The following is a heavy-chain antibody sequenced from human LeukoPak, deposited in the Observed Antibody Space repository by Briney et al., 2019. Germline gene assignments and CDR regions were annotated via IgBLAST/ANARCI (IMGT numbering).Heavy chain of an antibody. V-gene: IGHV4-39*01. CDR1: GGSISSGSYY. CDR3: ARQTGSGLFILP. J-gene: IGHJ4*02. CDR2: IYYSGNT. D-gene: IGHD3/OR15-3a*01. Sequence: SETLSLTCTVSGGSISSGSYYWNWIRQPPGKGLEWIGSIYYSGNTYYNASLKSQVSISIDTSKNQFSLRLTSVTAADTAVYYCARQTGSGLFILPGGQGTLVTVSS.